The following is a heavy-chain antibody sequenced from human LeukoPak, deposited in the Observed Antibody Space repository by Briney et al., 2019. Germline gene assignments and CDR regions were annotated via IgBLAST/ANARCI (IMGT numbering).Heavy chain of an antibody. D-gene: IGHD2-2*01. Sequence: PGGSPRLSCAASGFTFSSYWMHWVRQAPGKGLVWVSRINSDGSSTSYADSVKGRFTISRDNAKNTLYMQMNSLRAEDTAVYYCARDSAQLLLSDGCMDVWGQGTTVTVSS. V-gene: IGHV3-74*01. CDR1: GFTFSSYW. J-gene: IGHJ6*02. CDR3: ARDSAQLLLSDGCMDV. CDR2: INSDGSST.